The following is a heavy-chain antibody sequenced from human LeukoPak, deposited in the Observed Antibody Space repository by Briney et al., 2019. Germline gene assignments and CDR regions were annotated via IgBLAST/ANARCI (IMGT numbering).Heavy chain of an antibody. CDR2: INSDGSST. D-gene: IGHD3-22*01. J-gene: IGHJ4*02. Sequence: SGGSLRLSCAASGFTFSSYWMHWVRQAPGKGLVWVSRINSDGSSTRYVDSVKGRFTISRDNAKNTLYLQMNSLRAEDTAVYYCARDHYYDSSQFDYWGQGTLVTVSS. V-gene: IGHV3-74*01. CDR3: ARDHYYDSSQFDY. CDR1: GFTFSSYW.